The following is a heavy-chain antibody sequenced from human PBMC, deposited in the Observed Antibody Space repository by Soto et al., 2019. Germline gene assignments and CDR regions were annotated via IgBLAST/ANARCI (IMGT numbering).Heavy chain of an antibody. CDR1: GFTFSSYG. J-gene: IGHJ6*02. Sequence: GGSLRLSCAASGFTFSSYGMHWVRQAPGKGLEWVAVIWYDGSNKYYADSVKGRFTISRDNSKNTLYLQMNNLRAEDTAVYYCARDSVVTIRYGMDVWGQGTTVTVSS. V-gene: IGHV3-33*01. CDR3: ARDSVVTIRYGMDV. CDR2: IWYDGSNK. D-gene: IGHD2-21*02.